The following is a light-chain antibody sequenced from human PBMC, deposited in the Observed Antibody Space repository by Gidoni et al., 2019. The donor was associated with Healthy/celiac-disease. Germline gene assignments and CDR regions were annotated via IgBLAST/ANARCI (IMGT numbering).Light chain of an antibody. CDR3: CSYAGTDIHYV. J-gene: IGLJ1*01. CDR1: SSDVGTYKF. CDR2: DVN. Sequence: QSALAQPRSVSGSPGQSVTISCTGTSSDVGTYKFVSWYQQHPGKAPKVVIFDVNQRPSGVPDRFSGSKSGATASLTISGLQADDEADYYCCSYAGTDIHYVFGTGTKVTV. V-gene: IGLV2-11*01.